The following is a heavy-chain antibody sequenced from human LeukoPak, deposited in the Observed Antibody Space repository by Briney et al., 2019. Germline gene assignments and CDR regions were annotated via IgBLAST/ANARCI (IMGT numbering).Heavy chain of an antibody. CDR1: QYTFSNYW. V-gene: IGHV5-10-1*01. CDR3: ARHKVLGGITIDVFDL. CDR2: IDPSDTYT. D-gene: IGHD3-16*01. J-gene: IGHJ3*01. Sequence: GESLKISCKGLQYTFSNYWITWVRQVPGEGLEWMGMIDPSDTYTKYSPSFQGHVTLSVYKSIDTAYLQWSGLKASDTAIYFYARHKVLGGITIDVFDLWGQGTLVTVSS.